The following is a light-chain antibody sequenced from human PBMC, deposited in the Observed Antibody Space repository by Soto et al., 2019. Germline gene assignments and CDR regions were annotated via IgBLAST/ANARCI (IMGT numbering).Light chain of an antibody. Sequence: QSALTQPASVSGSPGQSITISCTGTSSDVGGYNYVSWYQQHPGKAPKLMIYEVSNRPSGVSNRFSGSKSGTTASLTISGLQAEEEADYYCSSYTSRSTLVFGGGTKLTVL. CDR1: SSDVGGYNY. CDR3: SSYTSRSTLV. V-gene: IGLV2-14*01. CDR2: EVS. J-gene: IGLJ3*02.